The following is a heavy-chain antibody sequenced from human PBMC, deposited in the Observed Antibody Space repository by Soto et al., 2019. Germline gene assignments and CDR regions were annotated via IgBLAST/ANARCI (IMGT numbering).Heavy chain of an antibody. CDR1: GFTFSSYA. V-gene: IGHV3-23*01. Sequence: EVQLLESGGGLVQPGGSLRLSCAASGFTFSSYAMSWVRQAPGKGLEWVSAISGSGGSTYYADSVKGRFTISRDNSKNTLYLQMNSLRAEDTAVYYCAKGNPSCSSTSCYAFDIWGQGTMVTVSS. CDR3: AKGNPSCSSTSCYAFDI. CDR2: ISGSGGST. D-gene: IGHD2-2*01. J-gene: IGHJ3*02.